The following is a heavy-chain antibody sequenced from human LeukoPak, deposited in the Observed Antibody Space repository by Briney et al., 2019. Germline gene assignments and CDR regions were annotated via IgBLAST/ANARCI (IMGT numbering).Heavy chain of an antibody. J-gene: IGHJ4*02. CDR1: GFIFSTYA. CDR2: ISGSGGST. V-gene: IGHV3-23*01. Sequence: PGGSLRLSCAASGFIFSTYAMSWVRQAPGKGLEWVSAISGSGGSTYYADSVKGRFTISRDNSKNSLYLQMNSLRAEDTAVYYCAVGVYYFDYWGQGTLVTVSS. D-gene: IGHD3-10*01. CDR3: AVGVYYFDY.